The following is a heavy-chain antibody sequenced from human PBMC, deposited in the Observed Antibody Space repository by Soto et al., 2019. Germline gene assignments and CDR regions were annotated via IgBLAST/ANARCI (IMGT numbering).Heavy chain of an antibody. CDR3: ATGIAAAGTNYYYYGMDV. CDR1: GGSISSYY. D-gene: IGHD6-13*01. Sequence: SETLSLTCTVSGGSISSYYWSWIRQPPGKGLEWIGYIYYSGSTNYNPSLKSRVTISVDTSKNQFSLKLSSVTAADTAVYYCATGIAAAGTNYYYYGMDVWGQGTTVTVS. J-gene: IGHJ6*02. V-gene: IGHV4-59*01. CDR2: IYYSGST.